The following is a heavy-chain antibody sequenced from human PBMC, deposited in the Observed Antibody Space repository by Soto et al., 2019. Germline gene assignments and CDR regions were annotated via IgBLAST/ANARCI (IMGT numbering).Heavy chain of an antibody. Sequence: GWVRQPPGKGLEWIGTFYYSGTTSQNPPLRSRITISGDTSRNQFSLNLRSVTAADSGVYYCAKLVRDDVRRSDLDHWGQGTLVTVSS. J-gene: IGHJ4*02. CDR2: FYYSGTT. V-gene: IGHV4-39*01. CDR3: AKLVRDDVRRSDLDH. D-gene: IGHD3-10*02.